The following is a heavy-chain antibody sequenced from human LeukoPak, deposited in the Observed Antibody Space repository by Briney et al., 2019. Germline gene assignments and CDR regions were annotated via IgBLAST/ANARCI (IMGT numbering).Heavy chain of an antibody. CDR3: ARQVGPLDY. Sequence: PSETLSLTCTVSGGSISSYYWSWIRQPPGKGLEWIGYIYTSGSTNFNPSLKNRVTISVDTSKNQFSLKLSSVTAADTAVYYCARQVGPLDYWGQGTLVTVSS. V-gene: IGHV4-4*09. J-gene: IGHJ4*02. CDR2: IYTSGST. D-gene: IGHD1-26*01. CDR1: GGSISSYY.